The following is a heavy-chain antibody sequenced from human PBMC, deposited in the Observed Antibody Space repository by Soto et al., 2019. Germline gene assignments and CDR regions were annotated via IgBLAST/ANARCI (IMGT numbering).Heavy chain of an antibody. CDR1: GGTFSSYA. V-gene: IGHV1-69*13. D-gene: IGHD3-3*01. J-gene: IGHJ4*02. CDR3: ATTYYDFWSGSPDY. CDR2: IIPIFGTA. Sequence: SVKVSCKASGGTFSSYAISWVRQAPGQGLEWMGGIIPIFGTANYAQKFQGRVTITADESTSTAYMELSSLRSEDTAVYYCATTYYDFWSGSPDYWGQGTLVTVSS.